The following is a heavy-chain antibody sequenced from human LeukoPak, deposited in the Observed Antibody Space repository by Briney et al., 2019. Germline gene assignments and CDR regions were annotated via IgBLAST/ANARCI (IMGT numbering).Heavy chain of an antibody. CDR3: ARLSSWFVAF. CDR1: GYVIRSGYF. D-gene: IGHD6-13*01. Sequence: PSETLSLMCSVSGYVIRSGYFWAWIRQPPGKVLEWIASVYHNGSAFYNPSLKSRASISVDTSSNQFSLTLTSVSVADTAVYHCARLSSWFVAFWGQGSLVTVSS. CDR2: VYHNGSA. J-gene: IGHJ1*01. V-gene: IGHV4-38-2*02.